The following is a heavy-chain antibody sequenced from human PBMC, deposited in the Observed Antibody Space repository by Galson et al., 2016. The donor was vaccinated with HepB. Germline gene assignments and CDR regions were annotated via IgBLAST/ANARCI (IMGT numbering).Heavy chain of an antibody. CDR3: TKWRGRSGWGPAGFDY. D-gene: IGHD3-22*01. V-gene: IGHV3-7*03. CDR2: IKLDGSEK. Sequence: SLRLSCAASGFTFSRYWMAWVRQAPGKGLEWVANIKLDGSEKYYVDSVRGRFTIPRDKSKNTLYLQMNSLRAEDTALYYCTKWRGRSGWGPAGFDYWGQGTLVTVSS. J-gene: IGHJ4*02. CDR1: GFTFSRYW.